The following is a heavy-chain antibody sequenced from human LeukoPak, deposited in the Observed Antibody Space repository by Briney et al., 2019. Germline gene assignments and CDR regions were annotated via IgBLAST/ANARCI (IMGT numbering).Heavy chain of an antibody. V-gene: IGHV3-30*02. CDR1: GFTFSSYG. J-gene: IGHJ4*02. Sequence: QSGGSLRLSCAASGFTFSSYGMHWVRQAPGKGLEWVAFIRYDGSNKNYADSVKGRFTISRDNSKNTLYLQMNSLRAEDTAVYYCARGALRHVTSFDYWGQGTLVTVSS. CDR3: ARGALRHVTSFDY. CDR2: IRYDGSNK.